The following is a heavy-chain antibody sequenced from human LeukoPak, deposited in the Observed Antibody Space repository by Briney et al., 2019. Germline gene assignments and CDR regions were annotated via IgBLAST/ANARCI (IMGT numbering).Heavy chain of an antibody. CDR2: IYYSGST. J-gene: IGHJ3*02. V-gene: IGHV4-31*03. CDR1: GGSISSGGYY. CDR3: ARSAPSLAYCGGDCYPDAFDI. Sequence: SETLSLTCTVSGGSISSGGYYWSWIRLHPGKGLEWIGYIYYSGSTYYNPSLKSRVTISVDTSKNQFSLKLSSVTAADTAVYYCARSAPSLAYCGGDCYPDAFDIWGQGTMVTVSS. D-gene: IGHD2-21*02.